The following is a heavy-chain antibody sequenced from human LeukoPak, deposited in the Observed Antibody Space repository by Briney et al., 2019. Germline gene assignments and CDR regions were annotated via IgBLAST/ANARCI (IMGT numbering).Heavy chain of an antibody. CDR2: IRYDGSNK. CDR3: AKERRPIAYSSRWLVQ. D-gene: IGHD6-13*01. Sequence: GGPLRLFCAASVFTFSSYGTLWVRQARGKGREWVAFIRYDGSNKYYADSVKGRFTISRDNSKNTLYLQMNSLRAEDTAVYYCAKERRPIAYSSRWLVQWGQGTLVTVSS. V-gene: IGHV3-30*02. J-gene: IGHJ4*02. CDR1: VFTFSSYG.